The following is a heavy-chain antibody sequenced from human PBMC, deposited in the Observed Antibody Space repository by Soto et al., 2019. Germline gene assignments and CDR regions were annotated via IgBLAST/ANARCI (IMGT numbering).Heavy chain of an antibody. D-gene: IGHD3-10*01. Sequence: QVQLVQSGADVQRPGSSVRVSCKASGDTFNFYSINWVRQAPGLGLQWMGRINPILSMSKYAPRFQGRVTMTADKSTSTAYMELSSLRSEDTAMYYCATSYGSGYRAFDSWGQGALVTVSS. V-gene: IGHV1-69*02. CDR3: ATSYGSGYRAFDS. CDR1: GDTFNFYS. CDR2: INPILSMS. J-gene: IGHJ4*02.